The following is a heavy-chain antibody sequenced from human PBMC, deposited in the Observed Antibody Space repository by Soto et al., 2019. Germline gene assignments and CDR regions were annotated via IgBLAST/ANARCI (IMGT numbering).Heavy chain of an antibody. CDR3: AKDLSYYDFWSGYYPYYYYYGMDV. CDR2: ISGGGGST. J-gene: IGHJ6*02. Sequence: GGSLRLSCAASGFTFSSYAMSWVRQAPGKGLEWVSAISGGGGSTYYADSVKGRFTISRDNSKNTLYLQMNSLRAEDTAVYYCAKDLSYYDFWSGYYPYYYYYGMDVWGQGTTVTVSS. D-gene: IGHD3-3*01. V-gene: IGHV3-23*01. CDR1: GFTFSSYA.